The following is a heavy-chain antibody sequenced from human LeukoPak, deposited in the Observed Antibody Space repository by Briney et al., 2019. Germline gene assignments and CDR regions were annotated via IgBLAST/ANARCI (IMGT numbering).Heavy chain of an antibody. Sequence: GRSLRLSCAASGFTFSSYGMHWVRQAPGKGLEWVAVIWYDGSNKYYADSVKGRFTISRDNSKDTLYLQMNSLRAEDTAVYYCAKDALVAVAGTGRDYFDYWGQGTLVTVSS. CDR3: AKDALVAVAGTGRDYFDY. V-gene: IGHV3-33*06. D-gene: IGHD6-19*01. CDR2: IWYDGSNK. J-gene: IGHJ4*02. CDR1: GFTFSSYG.